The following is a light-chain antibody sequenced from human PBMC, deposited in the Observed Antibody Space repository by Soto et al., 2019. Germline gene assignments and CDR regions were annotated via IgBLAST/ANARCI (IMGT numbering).Light chain of an antibody. V-gene: IGLV1-40*01. Sequence: QSVLTQPPSVSGAPGQRVTISCTGSSSNIGAGYDVHWYQQVPGAAPKLLIFGNSNRPSGVPDRFSGSKSGTSASLAITGLQAEDEADYSRQSYDSSHVFGTGTKVTVL. CDR1: SSNIGAGYD. J-gene: IGLJ1*01. CDR3: QSYDSSHV. CDR2: GNS.